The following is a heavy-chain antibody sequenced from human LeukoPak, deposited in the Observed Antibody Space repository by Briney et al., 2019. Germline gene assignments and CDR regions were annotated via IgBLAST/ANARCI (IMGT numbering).Heavy chain of an antibody. V-gene: IGHV1-3*01. J-gene: IGHJ4*02. D-gene: IGHD1-26*01. CDR3: ARSALVGATIFYY. Sequence: KFQGRVTITRDTSASTAYMELSSLRSEGTAVYYCARSALVGATIFYYWGQGTLVTVSS.